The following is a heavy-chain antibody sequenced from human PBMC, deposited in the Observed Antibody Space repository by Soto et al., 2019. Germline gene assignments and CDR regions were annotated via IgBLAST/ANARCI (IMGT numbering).Heavy chain of an antibody. J-gene: IGHJ6*03. CDR1: GYTFTSYD. CDR2: MNPNSGNT. D-gene: IGHD1-26*01. CDR3: ARMGSFYYYMDV. V-gene: IGHV1-8*01. Sequence: ASVKVSCKASGYTFTSYDSSWVRQATGQGLEWMGWMNPNSGNTGYAQKFQGRVTMTRNTSISTAYMELSSLRSEDTAVYYCARMGSFYYYMDVWGKGTTVTVSS.